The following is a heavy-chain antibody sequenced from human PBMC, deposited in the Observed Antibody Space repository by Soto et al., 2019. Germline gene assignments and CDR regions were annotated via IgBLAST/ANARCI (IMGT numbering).Heavy chain of an antibody. J-gene: IGHJ4*02. CDR1: GYSFTSYW. V-gene: IGHV5-51*01. CDR2: IYPGDSDT. CDR3: ARHEMTHEMTAMAPLDY. D-gene: IGHD5-18*01. Sequence: PGESLKISCKGSGYSFTSYWIGWVRQMPGKGLEWMGIIYPGDSDTRYSPSFQGQVTISADKSISTAYLLWSSLKASDTAMYYCARHEMTHEMTAMAPLDYWGQGTLVTVSS.